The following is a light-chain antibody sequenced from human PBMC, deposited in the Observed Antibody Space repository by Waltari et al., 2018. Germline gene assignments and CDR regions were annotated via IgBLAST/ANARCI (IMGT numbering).Light chain of an antibody. CDR2: GNR. V-gene: IGLV1-40*01. Sequence: QSVLTQPPSVSGAPGQRVTISCTGSWSDIGAGYDVHWYQQLPGSAPKPLIYGNRNRPSGVPDRLSSSKSATSASRAIAGLQAEDEGDYYCQSFDNSLSGSVVFGGGTKLTGL. CDR3: QSFDNSLSGSVV. J-gene: IGLJ2*01. CDR1: WSDIGAGYD.